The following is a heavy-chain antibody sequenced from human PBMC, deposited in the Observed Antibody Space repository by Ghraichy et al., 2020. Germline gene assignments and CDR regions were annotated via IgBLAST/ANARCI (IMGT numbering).Heavy chain of an antibody. Sequence: ASVKVSCKASGYTFTSYYMHWVRQAPGQGLEWMGLINPSDSITNYAQKFQGRVTMTRDTSTSTVYMELSSLRSEDTAVYYCARDLDDSSGYYYIGTRVHYYYGMDVWGQGTTVTVSS. J-gene: IGHJ6*02. CDR2: INPSDSIT. D-gene: IGHD3-22*01. CDR1: GYTFTSYY. V-gene: IGHV1-46*03. CDR3: ARDLDDSSGYYYIGTRVHYYYGMDV.